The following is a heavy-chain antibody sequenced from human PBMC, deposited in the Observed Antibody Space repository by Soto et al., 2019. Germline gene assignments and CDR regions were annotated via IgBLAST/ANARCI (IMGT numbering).Heavy chain of an antibody. J-gene: IGHJ6*02. CDR3: ARDSTHYYGSGSYYPNYYYYYGMAV. CDR1: GGSISSYY. D-gene: IGHD3-10*01. Sequence: SETLSLTCTVSGGSISSYYWSWIRQPPGKGLEWIGYIYYSGSTNYNPSLKSRVTISVDTSKNQFSLKLSSVTAADTAVYYCARDSTHYYGSGSYYPNYYYYYGMAVWGQGTTVT. CDR2: IYYSGST. V-gene: IGHV4-59*01.